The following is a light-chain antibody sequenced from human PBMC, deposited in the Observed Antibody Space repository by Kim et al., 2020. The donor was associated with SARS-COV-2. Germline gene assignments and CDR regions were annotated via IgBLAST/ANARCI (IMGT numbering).Light chain of an antibody. CDR3: QQDYNLPWT. Sequence: PGERVTLSCRASQSVSSSYLTWYQQKPGQAPRILIYGASTRATSIPARFSGSGSGTDFTLTISSLQPEDFAVYYCQQDYNLPWTFGQGTKVDIK. CDR1: QSVSSSY. CDR2: GAS. V-gene: IGKV3D-7*01. J-gene: IGKJ1*01.